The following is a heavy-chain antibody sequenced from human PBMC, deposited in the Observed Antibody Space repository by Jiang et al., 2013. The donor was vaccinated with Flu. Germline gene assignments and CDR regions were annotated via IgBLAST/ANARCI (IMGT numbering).Heavy chain of an antibody. D-gene: IGHD3-3*01. CDR1: GYSFTSYW. Sequence: VQLVESGAEVKKPGESLKISCKGSGYSFTSYWIGWVRQMPGKGLEWMGIIYPGDSDTRYSPSFQGQVTISADKSISTAYLQWSSLKASDTAMYYCARIGAYYDFWSGYYGVEYNWFDPWGQGTLVTVSS. CDR3: ARIGAYYDFWSGYYGVEYNWFDP. CDR2: IYPGDSDT. J-gene: IGHJ5*02. V-gene: IGHV5-51*01.